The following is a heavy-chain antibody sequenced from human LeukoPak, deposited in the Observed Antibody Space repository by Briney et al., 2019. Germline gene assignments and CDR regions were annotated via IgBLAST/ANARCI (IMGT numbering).Heavy chain of an antibody. CDR3: AKEDEGSGSYYKSTAFDY. Sequence: GSLRLSCAASGFTFSSYGMHWVRQAPGKGLEWVAVISYDGSNKYYADSVKGRFTISRDNSKNTLYLQMNSLRAEDTAVYYCAKEDEGSGSYYKSTAFDYWGQGTLVTVSS. D-gene: IGHD3-10*01. CDR1: GFTFSSYG. CDR2: ISYDGSNK. V-gene: IGHV3-30*18. J-gene: IGHJ4*02.